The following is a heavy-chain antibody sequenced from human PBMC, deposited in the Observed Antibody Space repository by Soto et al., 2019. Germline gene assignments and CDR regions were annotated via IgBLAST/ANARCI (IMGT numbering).Heavy chain of an antibody. D-gene: IGHD1-20*01. CDR3: ARSIRGPRRFNGMDV. CDR2: IERDDDDK. V-gene: IGHV2-70*13. J-gene: IGHJ6*02. CDR1: GFSLTSPGMC. Sequence: SGPTLVNPTETLTLTCTFSGFSLTSPGMCVSWIRQSPGRALEWLALIERDDDDKYYSTSLKTRLTISKDTRKNQVVLTMANMEPADTATYYCARSIRGPRRFNGMDVWGQGTTVTVSS.